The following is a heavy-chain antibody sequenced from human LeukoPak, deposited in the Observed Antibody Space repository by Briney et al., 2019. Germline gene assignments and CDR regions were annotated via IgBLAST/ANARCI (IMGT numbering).Heavy chain of an antibody. Sequence: SQTLSLTCAVSGGSISSGGYSWSWIRQPPGKGLEWIGYIYYSGSTYYNPSLKSRVTMSVDTSKNQFSLKLSSVTATDTAVYYCARGRGQQLGNFDYWGQGTLVTVSS. CDR3: ARGRGQQLGNFDY. CDR1: GGSISSGGYS. CDR2: IYYSGST. J-gene: IGHJ4*02. D-gene: IGHD6-13*01. V-gene: IGHV4-30-4*07.